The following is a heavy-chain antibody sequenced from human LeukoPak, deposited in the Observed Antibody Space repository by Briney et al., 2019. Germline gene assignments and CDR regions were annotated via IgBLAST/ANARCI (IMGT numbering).Heavy chain of an antibody. J-gene: IGHJ4*02. D-gene: IGHD6-19*01. V-gene: IGHV4-59*08. CDR2: IYYSGSS. CDR1: GGSISSYY. CDR3: ARQVSSSGWPFDY. Sequence: SETLSLTCTVSGGSISSYYWSWIRRPPGKGLEWIGYIYYSGSSNYNSSLKSRVTISVDTSKNQFSLKLSSVTAADTAVYYCARQVSSSGWPFDYWGQGTLVTVSS.